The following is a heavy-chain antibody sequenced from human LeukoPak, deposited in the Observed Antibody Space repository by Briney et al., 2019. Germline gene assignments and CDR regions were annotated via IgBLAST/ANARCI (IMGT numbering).Heavy chain of an antibody. D-gene: IGHD2-8*01. V-gene: IGHV1-46*01. CDR1: GYTFTSYY. Sequence: ASVKVSCKASGYTFTSYYVHWVRQAPGQGLEWMGRINPSVGSTSYAQRFQDRVTMTRDTSTSTVYMELSSLRSEDTAVYYCARADCTNGVCYLDSWGQGILVTVSS. CDR2: INPSVGST. CDR3: ARADCTNGVCYLDS. J-gene: IGHJ4*02.